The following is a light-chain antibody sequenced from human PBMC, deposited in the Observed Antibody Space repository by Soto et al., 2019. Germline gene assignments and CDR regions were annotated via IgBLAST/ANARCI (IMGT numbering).Light chain of an antibody. CDR1: QGIRHY. CDR3: QNFDSAPQT. CDR2: EAS. J-gene: IGKJ1*01. V-gene: IGKV1-27*01. Sequence: DIQMTQSPSSLYASVGDRVTITCRASQGIRHYLAWYQQKPGKVPKLLIYEASNLQSGVPSRFRGGGSGTEFTLTISSLQPEDVATYYCQNFDSAPQTFGQGTNVEIK.